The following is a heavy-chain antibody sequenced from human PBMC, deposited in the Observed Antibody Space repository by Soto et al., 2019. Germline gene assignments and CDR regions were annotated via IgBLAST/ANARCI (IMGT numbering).Heavy chain of an antibody. D-gene: IGHD3-3*01. J-gene: IGHJ4*02. CDR3: ARQNDFWSGYHGGPYYFDY. CDR2: IKQDGSEK. Sequence: PGGSLRLSCAASGFTFSSYWMSWVRQAPGKGLEWVANIKQDGSEKYYVDSVKGRFTISRDNAKNSLYLQMNSLRAEDTAVYYCARQNDFWSGYHGGPYYFDYWGQGTLVTVSS. CDR1: GFTFSSYW. V-gene: IGHV3-7*05.